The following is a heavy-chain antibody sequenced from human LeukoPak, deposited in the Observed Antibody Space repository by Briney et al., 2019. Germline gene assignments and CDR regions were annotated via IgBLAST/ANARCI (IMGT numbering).Heavy chain of an antibody. Sequence: APVKVSCKVSGYTLTELSMHWVRQAPGKGLEWMGRINPNSGGTNYAQKFQGRVTMTRDTSISTAYMELSRLRSDDTAVYYCARQYCTNGVCYTPGFDYWGQGTLVTVSS. J-gene: IGHJ4*02. V-gene: IGHV1-2*06. CDR2: INPNSGGT. D-gene: IGHD2-8*01. CDR1: GYTLTELS. CDR3: ARQYCTNGVCYTPGFDY.